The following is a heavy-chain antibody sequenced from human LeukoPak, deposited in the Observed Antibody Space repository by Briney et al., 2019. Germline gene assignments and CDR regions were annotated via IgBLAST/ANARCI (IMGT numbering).Heavy chain of an antibody. J-gene: IGHJ3*02. V-gene: IGHV3-21*01. Sequence: PGGSLRLSCAASGFTFSSYSMNWVRQAPGKGLEWVSSISSSSSYIYYADSVKGRFTISRDNAKNSLYLQMNSLRAEDTAVYYCARVRTGSNDAFDIWGQGTMVTVSS. CDR3: ARVRTGSNDAFDI. D-gene: IGHD1-1*01. CDR1: GFTFSSYS. CDR2: ISSSSSYI.